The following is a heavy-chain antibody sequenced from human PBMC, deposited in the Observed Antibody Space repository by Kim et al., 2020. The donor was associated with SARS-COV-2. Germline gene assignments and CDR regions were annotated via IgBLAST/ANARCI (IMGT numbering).Heavy chain of an antibody. CDR1: GFTFSSYT. CDR2: INPTSCTI. V-gene: IGHV3-48*02. J-gene: IGHJ6*02. D-gene: IGHD1-1*01. Sequence: GGSLRLSCAVSGFTFSSYTMNWVRQAPGQGLEWMSNINPTSCTIYYADSVKGRFTISSDNAKRSVYLQMNSLRDEDTGIYYCVRDPANVAMEGYSMDVWGQGTPDTVSS. CDR3: VRDPANVAMEGYSMDV.